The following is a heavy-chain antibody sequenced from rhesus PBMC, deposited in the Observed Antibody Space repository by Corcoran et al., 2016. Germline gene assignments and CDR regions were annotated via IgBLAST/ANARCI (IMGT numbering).Heavy chain of an antibody. CDR1: GGSISSRNR. V-gene: IGHV4-93*02. CDR2: SYGRGGRT. D-gene: IGHD6-31*01. Sequence: QVQLQEAGPAVVEPSETLSLTCAVPGGSISSRNRGRWTRKAPGTGVEWVGGSYGRGGRTEYNPTRKSRVTISIDTSKNHFSLKLSSVTAADTAVYYCARQGYSSGWYLCDYWGQGVLVTVSS. J-gene: IGHJ4*01. CDR3: ARQGYSSGWYLCDY.